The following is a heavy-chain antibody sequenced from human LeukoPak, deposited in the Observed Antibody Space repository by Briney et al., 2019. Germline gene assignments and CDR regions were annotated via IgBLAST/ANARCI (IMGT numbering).Heavy chain of an antibody. J-gene: IGHJ4*02. CDR3: ARFDYDISDPYYFDY. D-gene: IGHD3-22*01. Sequence: PSETLSLTCAVSGGSISSSNWWSWVRQPPGKGLEWIGEIYHSGSTNYNPSLKSRVTISVDKSKNQFSLKLSSVTAADTAVYYCARFDYDISDPYYFDYWGQGTLVTVSS. CDR1: GGSISSSNW. CDR2: IYHSGST. V-gene: IGHV4-4*02.